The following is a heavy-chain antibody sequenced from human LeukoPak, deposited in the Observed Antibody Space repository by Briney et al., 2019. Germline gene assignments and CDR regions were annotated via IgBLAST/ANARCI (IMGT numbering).Heavy chain of an antibody. D-gene: IGHD3-22*01. CDR3: ARTMIGGAFDV. Sequence: GGSLRLSCAASGFTFSSYSINWIRQAPGKGLEWVSSIYSSSSYIYYADSVKGRFTISRDNAKNSVYLQMNSLRAEDTALYYCARTMIGGAFDVWGQGTMVTVSS. CDR2: IYSSSSYI. CDR1: GFTFSSYS. V-gene: IGHV3-21*06. J-gene: IGHJ3*01.